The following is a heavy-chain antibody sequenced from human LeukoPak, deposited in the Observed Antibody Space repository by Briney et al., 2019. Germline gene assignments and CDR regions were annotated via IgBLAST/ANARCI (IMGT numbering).Heavy chain of an antibody. D-gene: IGHD6-13*01. CDR1: GFTFSSYD. V-gene: IGHV3-13*04. CDR3: ARAGGSGWYAFDV. CDR2: IGSAGDT. Sequence: PGGSLRLSCAASGFTFSSYDMHWVRQATGKGLEWVSGIGSAGDTYYPASVKGRFTISRENGKKSLYLQKNSLRAGDSTVYYCARAGGSGWYAFDVWGQGTMVTVSS. J-gene: IGHJ3*01.